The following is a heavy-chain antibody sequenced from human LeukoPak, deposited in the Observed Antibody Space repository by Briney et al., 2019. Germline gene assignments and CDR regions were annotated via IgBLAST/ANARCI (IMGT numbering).Heavy chain of an antibody. Sequence: EASVKVSCKASGYTFTSYYTHWVRQAPGQGLEWMGIINPSGGSTSYAQKFQGRVTITRNTSISTAYMELSSLKSDDTAVYYCARRLGLRWDLQAFDIWGQGTMVTVSS. CDR3: ARRLGLRWDLQAFDI. CDR2: INPSGGST. V-gene: IGHV1-46*01. J-gene: IGHJ3*02. CDR1: GYTFTSYY. D-gene: IGHD4-23*01.